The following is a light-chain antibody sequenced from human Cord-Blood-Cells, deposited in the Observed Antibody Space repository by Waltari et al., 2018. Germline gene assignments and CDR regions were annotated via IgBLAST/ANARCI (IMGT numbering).Light chain of an antibody. J-gene: IGKJ1*01. CDR2: AAA. CDR3: QQCYSTPT. V-gene: IGKV1-39*01. Sequence: DIQMTQSRSSRSASVGDRVTITCRASQSISSYLNWYQQTPGKAPKLLIYAAASLQSGVPSRCSSSGSGTDFTLTISSLQPEDFATYYCQQCYSTPTFGQGTKVEIK. CDR1: QSISSY.